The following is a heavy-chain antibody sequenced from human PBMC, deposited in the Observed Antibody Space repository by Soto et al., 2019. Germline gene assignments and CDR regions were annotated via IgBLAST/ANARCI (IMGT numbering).Heavy chain of an antibody. J-gene: IGHJ4*02. CDR1: GFSLSNARMG. Sequence: QVTLKESGPVLVKSTETLTLTCTVSGFSLSNARMGVSWIRQPPGKALEWLTYIFSNDEKSYRTSLKSRLTISKDITKCQVVLTMPNMDPVDSATYYCARIGSLVRGVIFDYWGQGALVTVSS. V-gene: IGHV2-26*01. CDR3: ARIGSLVRGVIFDY. CDR2: IFSNDEK. D-gene: IGHD3-10*01.